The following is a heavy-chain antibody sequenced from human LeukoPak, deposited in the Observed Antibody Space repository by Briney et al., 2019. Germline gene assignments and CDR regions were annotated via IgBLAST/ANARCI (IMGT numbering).Heavy chain of an antibody. V-gene: IGHV4-59*01. CDR3: ARGGPTVTAYSSWDS. J-gene: IGHJ4*02. Sequence: PSETLSLTCTVSGGSINSYYWTWIRQPPGKALEWIGHIFYSGSTNYNPSLESRLTISVDSSKNQFSLKLSPVTAADTAVYYCARGGPTVTAYSSWDSWGQGTLVTVSS. CDR2: IFYSGST. D-gene: IGHD4-17*01. CDR1: GGSINSYY.